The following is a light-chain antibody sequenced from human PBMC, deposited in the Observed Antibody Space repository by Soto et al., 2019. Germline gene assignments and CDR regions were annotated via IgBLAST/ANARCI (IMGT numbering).Light chain of an antibody. CDR1: QSVRSDY. CDR2: GAS. Sequence: EIVLTQSPGTLSLSPGERATLSCRASQSVRSDYLAWYQQKPGQAPRLHIYGASTRATGIPDRFSGSGSGTDFTLTISSLEPEDFAVYYCQQYNNWPPEWTFGQGTKVDIK. V-gene: IGKV3-20*01. J-gene: IGKJ1*01. CDR3: QQYNNWPPEWT.